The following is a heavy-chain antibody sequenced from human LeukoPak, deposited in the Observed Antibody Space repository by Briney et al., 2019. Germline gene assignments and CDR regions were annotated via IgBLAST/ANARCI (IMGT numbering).Heavy chain of an antibody. Sequence: GGSLRLSCAASGFTVSSNYMSWVRQAPGKGLEWVSAISGSGGGTYYADSVKGRFTISRDNSKNTLYLQMNSLRAEDTAVYYCAKHRLYYYDSSGYYFDYWGQGTLVTVSS. V-gene: IGHV3-23*01. CDR3: AKHRLYYYDSSGYYFDY. CDR1: GFTVSSNY. D-gene: IGHD3-22*01. CDR2: ISGSGGGT. J-gene: IGHJ4*02.